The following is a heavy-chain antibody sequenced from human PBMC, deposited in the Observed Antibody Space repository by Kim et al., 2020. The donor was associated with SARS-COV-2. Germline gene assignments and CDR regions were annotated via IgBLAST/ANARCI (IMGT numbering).Heavy chain of an antibody. CDR3: ARGAFSAFDY. CDR2: YR. V-gene: IGHV6-1*01. J-gene: IGHJ4*02. D-gene: IGHD3-16*01. Sequence: YRDYAVSVKSRIIVNPDPSHNQFSLQLNSVTPEDTAVYYCARGAFSAFDYWGQGALVTVSS.